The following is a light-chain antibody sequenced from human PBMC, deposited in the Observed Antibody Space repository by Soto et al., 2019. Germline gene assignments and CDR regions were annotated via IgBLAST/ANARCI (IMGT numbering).Light chain of an antibody. Sequence: DIQMTQSPSSLSASVGDRVTITCRASQSINSHLNWYQKKPGKATKLLIHTTSSLQSGVPSRFSVSGTWTDFTLIISSLQPEDFATYYCQQSDSTPQTFGGGTKVEI. CDR2: TTS. CDR3: QQSDSTPQT. J-gene: IGKJ4*01. CDR1: QSINSH. V-gene: IGKV1-39*01.